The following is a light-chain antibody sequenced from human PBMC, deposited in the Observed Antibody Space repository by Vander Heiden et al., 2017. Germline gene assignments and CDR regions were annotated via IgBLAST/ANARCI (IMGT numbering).Light chain of an antibody. CDR3: SSKTSSSTWV. Sequence: QSALTQPPSVSESPGQSVTISCTGTSSDVGAYNCVSWYQLHPGTAPNLMIYEVDRRPSVVPGCFSGTKSGNTSSLTIARLLAEDDAHYYCSSKTSSSTWVFGGGTKLTVL. CDR1: SSDVGAYNC. V-gene: IGLV2-18*02. CDR2: EVD. J-gene: IGLJ3*02.